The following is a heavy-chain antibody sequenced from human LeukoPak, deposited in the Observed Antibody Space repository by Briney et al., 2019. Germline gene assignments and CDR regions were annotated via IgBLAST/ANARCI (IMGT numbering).Heavy chain of an antibody. V-gene: IGHV3-23*01. CDR1: GFTFSSYA. CDR2: ISGSGGST. CDR3: AGCGNALCY. D-gene: IGHD4-23*01. J-gene: IGHJ4*02. Sequence: AGGSLRLSCAASGFTFSSYAMSWVRQAPGKGLEWVSAISGSGGSTYYADSVKGRFTISRDNSKNTLDLQMNSLRVEDTAVYYCAGCGNALCYWGQGTLVTVSS.